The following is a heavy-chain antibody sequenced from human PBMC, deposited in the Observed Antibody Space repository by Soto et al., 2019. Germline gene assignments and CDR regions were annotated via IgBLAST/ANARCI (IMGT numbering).Heavy chain of an antibody. V-gene: IGHV2-5*01. Sequence: SGPTLVNPTQTLTLTCTLSGSSLNTGGGGVVWIRQPPGKALEWLALIYWNDDKRYSPSLKSRLTITKDTSRNQVVLTMTNMAPDDTGTYYCAHRPNWGINGLGAWGQGTTVTVSS. CDR3: AHRPNWGINGLGA. D-gene: IGHD7-27*01. CDR1: GSSLNTGGGG. J-gene: IGHJ6*02. CDR2: IYWNDDK.